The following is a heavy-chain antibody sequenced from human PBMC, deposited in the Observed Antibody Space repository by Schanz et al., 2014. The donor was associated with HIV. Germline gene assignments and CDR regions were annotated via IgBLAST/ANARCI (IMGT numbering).Heavy chain of an antibody. J-gene: IGHJ5*02. V-gene: IGHV3-33*05. CDR1: GFTFDSYG. Sequence: VHLVESGGGLIKPGRSLRLSCAASGFTFDSYGMHWVRQAPGKGLEWVAVISYDGRNKYYADSVKGRFTISRDNSKNTLYLQMNSLRPEDTAVYYCARGQPLVQRWFDPWGQGTLVTVSS. CDR3: ARGQPLVQRWFDP. D-gene: IGHD6-13*01. CDR2: ISYDGRNK.